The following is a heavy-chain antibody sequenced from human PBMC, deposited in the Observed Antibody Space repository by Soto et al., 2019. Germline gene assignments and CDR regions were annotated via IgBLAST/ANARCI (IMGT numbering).Heavy chain of an antibody. Sequence: ASVKVSCKASGYAFTGYYMHWVRQAPGQGLEWMGWINPNSGGTNYAQKFQGWVTMTRDTSISTAYMELSRLRSDDTAVYYCARALISSSGYYYMDVWGKGTTVTVSS. D-gene: IGHD6-6*01. CDR3: ARALISSSGYYYMDV. CDR2: INPNSGGT. J-gene: IGHJ6*03. V-gene: IGHV1-2*04. CDR1: GYAFTGYY.